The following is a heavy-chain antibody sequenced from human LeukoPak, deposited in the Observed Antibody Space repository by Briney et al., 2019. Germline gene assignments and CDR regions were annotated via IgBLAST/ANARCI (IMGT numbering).Heavy chain of an antibody. V-gene: IGHV1-69*13. CDR2: IIPIFDTA. Sequence: ASVKVSCKASGGTFSIYSISWVRQAPGRGLEWMGGIIPIFDTADYAQKFQGRVTITADESTSTAYMELSSLRSEDTAVFYCARISLGAIWGYYYGMDVWGQGTTVTVSS. CDR3: ARISLGAIWGYYYGMDV. CDR1: GGTFSIYS. J-gene: IGHJ6*02. D-gene: IGHD1-26*01.